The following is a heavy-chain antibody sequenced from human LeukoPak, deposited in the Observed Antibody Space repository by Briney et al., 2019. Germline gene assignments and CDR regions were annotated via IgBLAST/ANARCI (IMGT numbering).Heavy chain of an antibody. D-gene: IGHD6-19*01. V-gene: IGHV3-73*01. Sequence: PGGSLRLSCAASGFTFSGSAMHWVRQASGKGLEWVGRIRSKANSYATAYAASVKGRFTISRDDSKNTAYLQMSSLKTEDTAVYYCTVVIAVAGTWGQGTLVTVSS. CDR3: TVVIAVAGT. CDR1: GFTFSGSA. CDR2: IRSKANSYAT. J-gene: IGHJ5*02.